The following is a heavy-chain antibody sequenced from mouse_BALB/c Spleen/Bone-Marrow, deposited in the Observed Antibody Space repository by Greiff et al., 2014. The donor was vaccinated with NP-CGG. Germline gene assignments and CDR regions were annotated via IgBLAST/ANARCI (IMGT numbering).Heavy chain of an antibody. CDR1: GYTFTSYW. CDR2: IYPSDSYT. J-gene: IGHJ3*01. Sequence: QVQLQQPGAELVRPGASVKLSCKASGYTFTSYWINWVKQRPGQGLEWIGNIYPSDSYTNYNQKFKDKATLTVDKSPSTAYMQLSSPTSEDSAVYYCTTGTRFAYWGQGTLVTVSA. CDR3: TTGTRFAY. V-gene: IGHV1-69*02. D-gene: IGHD4-1*01.